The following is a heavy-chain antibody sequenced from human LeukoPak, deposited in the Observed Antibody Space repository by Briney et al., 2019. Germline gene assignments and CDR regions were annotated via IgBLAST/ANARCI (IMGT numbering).Heavy chain of an antibody. V-gene: IGHV1-18*01. CDR1: GYTFTSYG. J-gene: IGHJ6*02. Sequence: ASVKVSCKASGYTFTSYGISWVRQAPGQGLEWMGWISAYNGNTNYAQKLQGRVTMTTDTSTSTAYMELRSLRSDDTAVYYCARVQGYYYYCGMDVWGQGTTVTVSS. CDR3: ARVQGYYYYCGMDV. CDR2: ISAYNGNT.